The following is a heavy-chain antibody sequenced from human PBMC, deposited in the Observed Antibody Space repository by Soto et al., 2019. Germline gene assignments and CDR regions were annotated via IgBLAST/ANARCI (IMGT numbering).Heavy chain of an antibody. V-gene: IGHV1-69*06. Sequence: SVKVSCKASGGTFSSYAISWVRQAPGQGLEWMGGIIPIFGTANYAQKFQGRVTITADKSTSTAYMELSSLRSEDTAVYYCAAYYCSSTSCSDYYGMDVWGQGATVTVSS. CDR1: GGTFSSYA. CDR3: AAYYCSSTSCSDYYGMDV. D-gene: IGHD2-2*01. CDR2: IIPIFGTA. J-gene: IGHJ6*02.